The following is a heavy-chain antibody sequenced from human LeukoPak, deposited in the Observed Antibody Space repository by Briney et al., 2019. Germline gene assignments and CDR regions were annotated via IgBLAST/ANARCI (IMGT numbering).Heavy chain of an antibody. D-gene: IGHD6-19*01. CDR2: IYHSGST. CDR3: ARGRRYSCGWYGRFDY. J-gene: IGHJ4*02. CDR1: GYSISSGYY. Sequence: PSETLSLTCTVSGYSISSGYYWGWIRQPPGKGLEWIGSIYHSGSTYYNPSLKSRVTISVDTSKNQFSLKLSSVTAADTAVYYCARGRRYSCGWYGRFDYWGQGTLVTVSS. V-gene: IGHV4-38-2*02.